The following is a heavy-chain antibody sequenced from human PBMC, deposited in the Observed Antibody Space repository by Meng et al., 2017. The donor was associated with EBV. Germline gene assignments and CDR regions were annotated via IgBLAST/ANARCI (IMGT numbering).Heavy chain of an antibody. D-gene: IGHD1-26*01. CDR2: IYWDDDK. V-gene: IGHV2-5*02. J-gene: IGHJ4*02. Sequence: QNTLKESGPTLVTPPQTLTLTCTFSGFSLSTSGVGVGWIRQPPGKALEWLALIYWDDDKRYSPSLKSRLTITKDTSKNQVVLTMTNMDPVDTATYYCARSRVGATEFDYWGQGTLVTVSS. CDR1: GFSLSTSGVG. CDR3: ARSRVGATEFDY.